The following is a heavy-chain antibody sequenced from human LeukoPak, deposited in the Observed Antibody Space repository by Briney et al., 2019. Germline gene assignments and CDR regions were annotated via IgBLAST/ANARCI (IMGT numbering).Heavy chain of an antibody. CDR1: GGSISSYY. Sequence: SETLSLTCTVSGGSISSYYWSWIRQPPGKGLEWIGYIYYSGSTNYNPSLKSRVTISVDTSKNQFSLKLSSVTAADTAVYYCATTTIFGGPGRFDPWGQGTPVTVSS. J-gene: IGHJ5*02. CDR2: IYYSGST. V-gene: IGHV4-59*01. D-gene: IGHD3-3*01. CDR3: ATTTIFGGPGRFDP.